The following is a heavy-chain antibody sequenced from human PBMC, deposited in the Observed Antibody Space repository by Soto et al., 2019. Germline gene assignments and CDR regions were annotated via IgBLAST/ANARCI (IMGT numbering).Heavy chain of an antibody. D-gene: IGHD6-13*01. CDR1: GYTFTSYY. CDR3: ARDRFKGIAAAGTGWFDP. CDR2: INPSGGST. V-gene: IGHV1-46*01. J-gene: IGHJ5*02. Sequence: GASVKVSCKASGYTFTSYYMHWVRQAPGQGLEWMGIINPSGGSTSYAQKFQGRVTMTRDTSTSTVYMELSSLRSEDTAVYYCARDRFKGIAAAGTGWFDPWGQGTLVTVSS.